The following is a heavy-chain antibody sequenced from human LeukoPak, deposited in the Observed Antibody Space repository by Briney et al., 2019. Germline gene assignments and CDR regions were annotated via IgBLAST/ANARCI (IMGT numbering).Heavy chain of an antibody. Sequence: ASVKVSCKASGYTFTNYGFNCVRQAPGQGLEWMGWVSAYNGNTNYAQNLQGRVTMTTDTSTNTAYMELRSLRSDDTAVYYCARDGQDSSGYYWRGVYYFDYWGQGTLVTVSS. D-gene: IGHD3-22*01. CDR3: ARDGQDSSGYYWRGVYYFDY. J-gene: IGHJ4*02. CDR2: VSAYNGNT. V-gene: IGHV1-18*01. CDR1: GYTFTNYG.